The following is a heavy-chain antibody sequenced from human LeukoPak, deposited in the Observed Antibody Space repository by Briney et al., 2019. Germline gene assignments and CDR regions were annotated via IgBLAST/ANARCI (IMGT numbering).Heavy chain of an antibody. V-gene: IGHV1-24*01. Sequence: ASVKVSCKVSGYTLTELSMHWVRQAPGKGLEWMGGFDPEDGETIYAQKFQGRVTMTEDTSTDTAYIELSSLRSEDTAVYYCATDFRWGYCSSTSCSPPGYWGQGTLVTVSS. CDR1: GYTLTELS. CDR2: FDPEDGET. CDR3: ATDFRWGYCSSTSCSPPGY. D-gene: IGHD2-2*01. J-gene: IGHJ4*02.